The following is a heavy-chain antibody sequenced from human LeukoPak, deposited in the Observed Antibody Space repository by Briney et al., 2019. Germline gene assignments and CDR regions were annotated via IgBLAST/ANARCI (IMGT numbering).Heavy chain of an antibody. CDR2: IYYSGST. V-gene: IGHV4-59*01. CDR1: GFTFDDYA. CDR3: AREEDSSLFDY. J-gene: IGHJ4*02. D-gene: IGHD3-22*01. Sequence: GSLRLSCAASGFTFDDYAMHWVRQPPGKGLEWIGYIYYSGSTNYNPSLKSRVTISVDTSKNQFSLKLSSVTAADTAVYYCAREEDSSLFDYWGQGTLVTVSS.